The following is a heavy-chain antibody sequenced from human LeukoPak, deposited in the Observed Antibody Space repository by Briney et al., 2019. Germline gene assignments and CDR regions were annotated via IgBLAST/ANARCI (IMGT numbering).Heavy chain of an antibody. V-gene: IGHV4-39*07. Sequence: SETLSLTCTVSGGSIRSGGYYWGWIRQPPGKGLEWIATIYYSGSTYSNPSLKSRVSISVDTSKNQFSLKLSSVTAADTAVYYCARVSPGYYYYMDVWGKGTTVTVSS. J-gene: IGHJ6*03. CDR1: GGSIRSGGYY. CDR2: IYYSGST. CDR3: ARVSPGYYYYMDV.